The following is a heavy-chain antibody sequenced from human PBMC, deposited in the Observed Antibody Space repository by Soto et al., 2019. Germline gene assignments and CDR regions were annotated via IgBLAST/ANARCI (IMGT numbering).Heavy chain of an antibody. V-gene: IGHV1-3*01. CDR1: GYTFTSYA. Sequence: ASVKVSCKXSGYTFTSYAMHWVRQAPGQRLEWMGWINAGNGNTKYSQKFQGRVTITRDTSASTAYMELSSLRSEDTAVYYCARGGGSGWYYFDYWGQGTLVTVS. CDR2: INAGNGNT. J-gene: IGHJ4*02. D-gene: IGHD6-19*01. CDR3: ARGGGSGWYYFDY.